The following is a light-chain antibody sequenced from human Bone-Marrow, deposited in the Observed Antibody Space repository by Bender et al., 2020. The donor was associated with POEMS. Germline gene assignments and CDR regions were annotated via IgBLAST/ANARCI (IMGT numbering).Light chain of an antibody. J-gene: IGLJ3*02. CDR2: EGS. Sequence: QSALTQPASVSGSPGQSLTISCIGTSSDVGNFNLVSWFQQHPDRAPKLLIYEGSHRPSGVSNRFSGSKSGNTASLTISGLQAEDEADYYCSSYTSSSTLGVFGGGTKLTVL. CDR3: SSYTSSSTLGV. V-gene: IGLV2-14*02. CDR1: SSDVGNFNL.